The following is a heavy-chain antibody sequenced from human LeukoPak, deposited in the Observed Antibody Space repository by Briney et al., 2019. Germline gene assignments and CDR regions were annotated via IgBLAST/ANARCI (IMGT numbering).Heavy chain of an antibody. J-gene: IGHJ6*03. CDR1: GGSISSYY. V-gene: IGHV4-59*01. D-gene: IGHD3-10*01. Sequence: PSETLSLTCTVSGGSISSYYWSWIRQPPGKGLEWIGYIYYSGSTNYNPSLKSRVTISVDTSKNQFSLKLSSVTAADTAVYYCARGLNTYYYGSGSYRHYYYYMDVWGKGTTVTISS. CDR3: ARGLNTYYYGSGSYRHYYYYMDV. CDR2: IYYSGST.